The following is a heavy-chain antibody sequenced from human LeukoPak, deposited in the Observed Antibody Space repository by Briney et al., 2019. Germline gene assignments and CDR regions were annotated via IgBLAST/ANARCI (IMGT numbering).Heavy chain of an antibody. Sequence: SETLSLTCTVSGGSISSGGYYWSWIRQPPGKGLEWIGYIYHSGSTYYNPSLKSRVTISVDRSKNQFSLKLSSVTAADTAVYYCASIGAYNWNPRPRDYWGQGTLVTVSS. CDR3: ASIGAYNWNPRPRDY. V-gene: IGHV4-30-2*01. CDR1: GGSISSGGYY. J-gene: IGHJ4*02. CDR2: IYHSGST. D-gene: IGHD1-20*01.